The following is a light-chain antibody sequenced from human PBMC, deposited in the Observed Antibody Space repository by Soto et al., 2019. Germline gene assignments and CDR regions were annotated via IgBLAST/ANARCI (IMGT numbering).Light chain of an antibody. CDR1: QSVSNW. J-gene: IGKJ3*01. CDR2: SAS. Sequence: DIQMTESPSFVSASVGDRVTITCRASQSVSNWLAWYQQRPGKAPKLLIHSASTLRSGVPARFSGSVSGTEFTLTIASLQPEDDATYYCQQASYFPFTFGPGTKVAI. CDR3: QQASYFPFT. V-gene: IGKV1-12*01.